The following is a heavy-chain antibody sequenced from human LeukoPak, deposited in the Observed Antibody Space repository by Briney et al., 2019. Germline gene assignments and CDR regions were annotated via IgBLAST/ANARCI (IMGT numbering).Heavy chain of an antibody. CDR2: IYSGGNT. Sequence: GGSLRLSCAASGFTVSTNYMSWVRQAPGKGLEWLSVIYSGGNTYYADSVKGRFTVSRDNSKNTLYLQMNSLRAEDTAVYYCARGIVHDAFDIWGQGTMVTVSS. V-gene: IGHV3-53*01. CDR3: ARGIVHDAFDI. CDR1: GFTVSTNY. J-gene: IGHJ3*02. D-gene: IGHD1-26*01.